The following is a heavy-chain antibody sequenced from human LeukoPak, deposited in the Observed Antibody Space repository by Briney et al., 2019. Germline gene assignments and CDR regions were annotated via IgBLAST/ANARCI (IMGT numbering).Heavy chain of an antibody. V-gene: IGHV3-43D*04. D-gene: IGHD3-16*01. CDR2: ISWGGGST. CDR1: GFTFDDYD. Sequence: GGSLRLSCAASGFTFDDYDMHWVRQAPGKGLEWVSLISWGGGSTYYADSVKGRFTISRDNSKNSLYLQMNSLRAEDTALYYCAKDSGGVAAPFIRYDMDVWGKGTTVTVSS. J-gene: IGHJ6*03. CDR3: AKDSGGVAAPFIRYDMDV.